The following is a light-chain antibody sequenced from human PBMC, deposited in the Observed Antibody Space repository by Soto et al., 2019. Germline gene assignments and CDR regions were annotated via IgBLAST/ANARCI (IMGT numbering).Light chain of an antibody. CDR1: SSNIGSNY. CDR2: RNN. V-gene: IGLV1-47*01. CDR3: AAWDDSSVV. J-gene: IGLJ2*01. Sequence: QSVLTQPPSASGTPGQRVTISCSGSSSNIGSNYVYWYQRLPGTAPKLLIYRNNQRPSGVPDRFSGSKSGTSASLAISGLRSEDEADYYCAAWDDSSVVFGGGAKLTVL.